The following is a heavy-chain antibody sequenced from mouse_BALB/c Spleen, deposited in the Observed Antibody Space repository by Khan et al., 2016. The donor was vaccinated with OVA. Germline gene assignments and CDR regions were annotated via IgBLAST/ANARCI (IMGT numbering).Heavy chain of an antibody. D-gene: IGHD1-2*01. CDR3: ARTARIKY. Sequence: QLEESGPGLVKPSQSLSLTCTVTGYSITSGYGWNWIRQFPGNKLEWMGYISYSGSTNYNPSLKSRISITRDTSKNQFFLQLNSVTTEDTATYYCARTARIKYWGKGTTLTVSS. CDR2: ISYSGST. CDR1: GYSITSGYG. J-gene: IGHJ2*01. V-gene: IGHV3-2*02.